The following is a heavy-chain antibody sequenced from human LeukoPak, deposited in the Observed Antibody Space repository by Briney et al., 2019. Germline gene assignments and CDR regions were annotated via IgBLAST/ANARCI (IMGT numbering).Heavy chain of an antibody. CDR2: IYYSGST. CDR3: ARVVGDAFDI. V-gene: IGHV4-30-4*01. J-gene: IGHJ3*02. D-gene: IGHD1-26*01. Sequence: SETLSLTCTVSGGSIGSGDYYWSWIRQPPGKGLEWIGYIYYSGSTYYNPSLKSRVTISVDTSKNQFSLKLSSVTAADTAVYYCARVVGDAFDIWGQGTMVTVSS. CDR1: GGSIGSGDYY.